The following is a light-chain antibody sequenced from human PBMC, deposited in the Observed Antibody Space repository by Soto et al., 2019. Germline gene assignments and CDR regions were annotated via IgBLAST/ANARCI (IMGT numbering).Light chain of an antibody. CDR3: QQYGTSFT. CDR1: QSVDSNN. Sequence: EIVLTQSPGTLSLSPGERATLSCRASQSVDSNNLAWYQQKPGQPPRVLIYGASNRVTGIPDRFSGSGSGADFTLIVSRLEPEDFAVYYCQQYGTSFTFGPGTKVDIK. J-gene: IGKJ3*01. CDR2: GAS. V-gene: IGKV3-20*01.